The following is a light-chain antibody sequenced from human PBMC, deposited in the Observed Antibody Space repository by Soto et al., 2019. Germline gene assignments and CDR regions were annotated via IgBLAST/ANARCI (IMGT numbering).Light chain of an antibody. V-gene: IGKV3-15*01. Sequence: EIVMTQSPATLSVSPGERATLYCKASQRISSNFAWYQQKPGQPPRLLIYGASTRATGISARFSGSGSGTEFTLTISCLQSEDFVLYYWQQYNIWPPYTVGQGTKVEIK. CDR2: GAS. J-gene: IGKJ2*01. CDR3: QQYNIWPPYT. CDR1: QRISSN.